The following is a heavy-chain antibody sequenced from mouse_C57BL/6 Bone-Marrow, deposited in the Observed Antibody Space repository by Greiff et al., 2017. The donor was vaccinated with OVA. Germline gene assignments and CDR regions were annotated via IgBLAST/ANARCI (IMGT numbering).Heavy chain of an antibody. J-gene: IGHJ3*01. D-gene: IGHD1-1*01. CDR1: GIDFSRYW. V-gene: IGHV4-1*01. CDR3: ANKGHYYGSPWFAY. Sequence: CEASGIDFSRYWMSWVRRAPGKGLEWIGEINPDSSTINYAPSLKDKFIISRDNAKNTLYLQMSKVRSEDTALYYCANKGHYYGSPWFAYWGQGTLVTVSA. CDR2: INPDSSTI.